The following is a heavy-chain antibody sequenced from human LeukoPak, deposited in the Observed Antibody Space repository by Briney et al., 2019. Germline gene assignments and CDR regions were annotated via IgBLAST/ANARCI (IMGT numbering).Heavy chain of an antibody. CDR1: GFTFSSYG. CDR3: ARDLVRGVIIYYFDY. CDR2: IWYDGSNK. Sequence: PGGSLRLSCAASGFTFSSYGMHWVRQAPGKGLEGVAVIWYDGSNKYYADSVKGRFTISRDNSKNKLYLQMNSLRAEDTAVYYCARDLVRGVIIYYFDYWGQGTLVTVSS. V-gene: IGHV3-33*01. J-gene: IGHJ4*02. D-gene: IGHD3-10*01.